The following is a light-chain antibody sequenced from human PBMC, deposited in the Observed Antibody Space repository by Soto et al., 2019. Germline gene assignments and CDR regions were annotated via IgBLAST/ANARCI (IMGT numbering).Light chain of an antibody. CDR2: SDG. V-gene: IGLV3-21*02. CDR1: RIGSKS. Sequence: SYELTQAPTLSVAPGQTARISCGGNRIGSKSVHWYQQKPGHAPVLVVYSDGERPSGTPERISGSNSDNTATLTITNVESGDEADYYCQVWDSDSDQGVFGGGTKVTVL. CDR3: QVWDSDSDQGV. J-gene: IGLJ3*02.